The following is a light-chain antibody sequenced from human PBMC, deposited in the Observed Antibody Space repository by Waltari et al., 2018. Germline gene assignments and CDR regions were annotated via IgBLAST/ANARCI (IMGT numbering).Light chain of an antibody. CDR1: QTISSS. Sequence: IPCRASQTISSSLAWYQQKPGKAPKLLIYKASTIESGVPSRFSGSGSGTEFTLTISSLQPDDFATYYCQQYNRYSTFGQGTKLEIK. J-gene: IGKJ2*01. CDR3: QQYNRYST. V-gene: IGKV1-5*03. CDR2: KAS.